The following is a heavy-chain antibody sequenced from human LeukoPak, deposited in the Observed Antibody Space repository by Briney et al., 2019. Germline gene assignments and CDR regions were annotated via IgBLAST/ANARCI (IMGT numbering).Heavy chain of an antibody. CDR3: ARHRGGGLFDY. CDR2: IYYSGST. V-gene: IGHV4-59*01. D-gene: IGHD2-15*01. CDR1: GGSISSYY. Sequence: SETLSLTCTVSGGSISSYYWSWIRQPPGKGLEWIGYIYYSGSTNYNPSLKSRVTISVDTSKYQFSLKLSSVTAADTAVYYCARHRGGGLFDYWGQGTLVTVSS. J-gene: IGHJ4*02.